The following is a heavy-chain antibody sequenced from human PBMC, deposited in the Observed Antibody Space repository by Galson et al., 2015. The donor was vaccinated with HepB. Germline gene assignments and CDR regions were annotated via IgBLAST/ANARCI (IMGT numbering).Heavy chain of an antibody. J-gene: IGHJ3*01. CDR3: TRDVCAVTSDYAFDV. D-gene: IGHD5-12*01. CDR2: VSHTSYTK. V-gene: IGHV3-21*06. CDR1: GFIFSSYS. Sequence: SLRLSCAASGFIFSSYSMDWVRQAPGRGLEWVSFVSHTSYTKYSADSVKGRFTTSRDNAKNTLYLEMNSLTVEDTAVYYCTRDVCAVTSDYAFDVWGQGTMVAVSS.